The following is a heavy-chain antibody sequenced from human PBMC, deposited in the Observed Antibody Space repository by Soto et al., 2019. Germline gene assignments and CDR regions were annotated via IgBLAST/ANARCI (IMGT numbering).Heavy chain of an antibody. CDR3: ARGGLWFGELFVGLNYYYYYMDV. D-gene: IGHD3-10*01. Sequence: ASVKVSCKASGYTFTSYDINWVRQATGQGLEWMGWMNPNSGNTGYAQKFQGRVTMTRNTSISTAYMELSSLRSEDTAVYYCARGGLWFGELFVGLNYYYYYMDVWGKGTTVTVSS. CDR1: GYTFTSYD. V-gene: IGHV1-8*01. CDR2: MNPNSGNT. J-gene: IGHJ6*03.